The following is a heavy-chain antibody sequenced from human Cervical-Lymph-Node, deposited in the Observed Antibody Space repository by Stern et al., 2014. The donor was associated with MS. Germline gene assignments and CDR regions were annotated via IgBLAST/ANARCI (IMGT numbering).Heavy chain of an antibody. D-gene: IGHD3-3*01. CDR1: GGSVSSGSYY. J-gene: IGHJ4*02. CDR3: ARVSYDFWSGYYPFDY. V-gene: IGHV4-61*01. Sequence: QLQLQESGPGLVKPSETLSLTCTVSGGSVSSGSYYWSWIRQPPGKGLECIGYIYYSGSTKYNPSLKSRVTISVDTSKNQFSLKLSSVTAADTAVYYCARVSYDFWSGYYPFDYWGQGTLVTVSS. CDR2: IYYSGST.